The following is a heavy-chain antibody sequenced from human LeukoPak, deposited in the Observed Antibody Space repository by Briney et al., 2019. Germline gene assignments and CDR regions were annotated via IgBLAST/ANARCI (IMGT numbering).Heavy chain of an antibody. CDR1: GYSISSGYY. CDR3: ARVRTGYFQD. V-gene: IGHV4-38-2*02. CDR2: IYHSGRT. D-gene: IGHD3/OR15-3a*01. Sequence: PSETLSLTCTVSGYSISSGYYWGWIRQPPGKGLEWIGSIYHSGRTYYNPSLKSRVTISVDTSKNQFSLKLSSATAADTAVYYCARVRTGYFQDWGQGTLVTVSS. J-gene: IGHJ1*01.